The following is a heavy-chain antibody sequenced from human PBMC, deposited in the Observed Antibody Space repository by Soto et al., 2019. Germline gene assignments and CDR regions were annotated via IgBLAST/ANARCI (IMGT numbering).Heavy chain of an antibody. CDR2: IYYSGST. V-gene: IGHV4-59*01. Sequence: PSETLSLTCTVSGGSISSYYWSWIRQPPGKGLEWIGYIYYSGSTNYNPSLKSRVTISVDTSKNQFSLKLSSVTAADTAVYYCARGMVRGVIIKAGYYYGMDVWGQGTTVTVSS. D-gene: IGHD3-10*01. CDR3: ARGMVRGVIIKAGYYYGMDV. CDR1: GGSISSYY. J-gene: IGHJ6*02.